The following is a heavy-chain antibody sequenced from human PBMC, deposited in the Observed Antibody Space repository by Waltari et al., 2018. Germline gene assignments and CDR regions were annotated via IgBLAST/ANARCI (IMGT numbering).Heavy chain of an antibody. CDR2: IYYSGNT. CDR3: ARMAVFWYFDL. D-gene: IGHD3-16*01. Sequence: QLQLQESGPGLVKPSETLSLTCTVSGCSIISSSYYWGWIRQPPGKGLRWIGSIYYSGNTYYNPSLKSPVTISVDTAKNQFALKLSSVTAADTAVYYCARMAVFWYFDLWGRGTLVTVSS. CDR1: GCSIISSSYY. J-gene: IGHJ2*01. V-gene: IGHV4-39*01.